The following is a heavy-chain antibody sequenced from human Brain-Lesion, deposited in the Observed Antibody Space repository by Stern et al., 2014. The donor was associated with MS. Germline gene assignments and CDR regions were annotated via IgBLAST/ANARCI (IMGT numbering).Heavy chain of an antibody. CDR3: TTSPYGLDA. J-gene: IGHJ6*02. D-gene: IGHD1-14*01. CDR1: GGTFSSYT. Sequence: VQLVESGAELKKPGSSVKVSCKASGGTFSSYTVSWVRQAPGQGLEWMGKINPILGVANYAPKFQGRVTITADKFTGTAYMEVTSLRSEDTAIYYCTTSPYGLDAWGQGTTVTVSS. CDR2: INPILGVA. V-gene: IGHV1-69*09.